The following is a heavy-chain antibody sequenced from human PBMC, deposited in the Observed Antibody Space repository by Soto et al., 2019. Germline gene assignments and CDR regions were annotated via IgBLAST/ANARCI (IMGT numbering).Heavy chain of an antibody. CDR3: ARDDIRWYYFDY. CDR2: IYYSGST. D-gene: IGHD3-9*01. J-gene: IGHJ4*02. Sequence: SETLSLTCTVSGGSISSGGYYWSWIRQHPGKGLEWIGYIYYSGSTYYNPSLKSRVTISVDTSKNQFSLKLSSVTAADTAVYYCARDDIRWYYFDYWGQGTLVTSPQ. V-gene: IGHV4-31*03. CDR1: GGSISSGGYY.